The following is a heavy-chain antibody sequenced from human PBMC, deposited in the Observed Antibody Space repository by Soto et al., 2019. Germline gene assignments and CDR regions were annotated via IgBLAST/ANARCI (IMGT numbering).Heavy chain of an antibody. CDR2: INHSGNT. D-gene: IGHD3-22*01. CDR3: ARLGGYVSVGYYYLWDS. J-gene: IGHJ4*02. Sequence: QWQLQESGPGLVKPSETLSLTCRVSDGSMNSDSSYWGWIRQPPRKVLEWIGVINHSGNTYHNLSLKGRVTMSVDASRNQFSLKLTSMTAADTAVYYCARLGGYVSVGYYYLWDSWGQGTLVTVSS. CDR1: DGSMNSDSSY. V-gene: IGHV4-39*01.